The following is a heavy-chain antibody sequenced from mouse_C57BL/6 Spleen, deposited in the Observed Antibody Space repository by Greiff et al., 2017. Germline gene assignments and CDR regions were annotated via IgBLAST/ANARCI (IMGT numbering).Heavy chain of an antibody. CDR2: IYPGDGDT. J-gene: IGHJ2*01. D-gene: IGHD1-1*01. Sequence: QVQLQQSGAELVKPGASVKISCKASGYAFSSYWMNWVKQRPGKGLEWIGQIYPGDGDTNYNGKFKGKATLTADESSSTAYMQLSSLTSEDSAVYFCARSIITTVVASFDYWGQGTTLTVSS. CDR1: GYAFSSYW. V-gene: IGHV1-80*01. CDR3: ARSIITTVVASFDY.